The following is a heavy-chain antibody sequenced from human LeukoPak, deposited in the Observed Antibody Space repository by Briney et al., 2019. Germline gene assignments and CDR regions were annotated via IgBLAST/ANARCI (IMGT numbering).Heavy chain of an antibody. CDR2: IKSDGSTT. Sequence: GGTLRLSCAASGFTLSSYWMHWVRQAPGKGLVWVSRIKSDGSTTNYADSVKGRFTISRDNAKNTLYLQMNSLRAEDTAVYYCARELAVGGTWFDPWGQGTLVTVSS. J-gene: IGHJ5*02. V-gene: IGHV3-74*01. CDR3: ARELAVGGTWFDP. CDR1: GFTLSSYW. D-gene: IGHD6-19*01.